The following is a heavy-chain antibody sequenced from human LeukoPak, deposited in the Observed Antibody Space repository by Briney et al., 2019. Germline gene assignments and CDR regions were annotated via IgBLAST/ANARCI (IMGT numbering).Heavy chain of an antibody. V-gene: IGHV3-21*01. D-gene: IGHD2-21*02. CDR3: AREKSSTSTANPTFDS. CDR1: GFTFSNYD. CDR2: ISSDSAYI. J-gene: IGHJ4*02. Sequence: GGSLRLSCASSGFTFSNYDMNWVRQAPGEGLEWGSSISSDSAYIYYADSMRGRFTISRDNAWNSLYLQMSSLRAEDTAVYYCAREKSSTSTANPTFDSWGQGTLVMVSS.